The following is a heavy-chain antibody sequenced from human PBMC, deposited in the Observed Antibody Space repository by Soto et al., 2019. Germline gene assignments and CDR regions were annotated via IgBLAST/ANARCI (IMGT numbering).Heavy chain of an antibody. V-gene: IGHV4-30-4*01. D-gene: IGHD5-12*01. CDR2: IHSSGSI. CDR3: ARYLDGLNDHNSGPYPRPG. J-gene: IGHJ1*01. CDR1: GGSITSDDYY. Sequence: SETLSLTCTVSGGSITSDDYYWSWIRQVPGRGLEWIGYIHSSGSIYYNPSLKSRATMSIDTARNQFSLKVSSVTVADTAVYYCARYLDGLNDHNSGPYPRPGWGQGTLVTVSS.